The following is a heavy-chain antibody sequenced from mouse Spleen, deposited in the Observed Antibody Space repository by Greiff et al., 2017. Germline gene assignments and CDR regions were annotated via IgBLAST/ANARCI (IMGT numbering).Heavy chain of an antibody. CDR1: GYTFTDYN. D-gene: IGHD3-1*01. CDR2: INPNNGGT. J-gene: IGHJ2*01. CDR3: ARPTARAKGFDY. V-gene: IGHV1-18*01. Sequence: SGPELVKPGASVKIPCKASGYTFTDYNMDWVKQSHGKSLEWIGDINPNNGGTIYNQKFKGKATLTVDKSSSTAYMELRSLTSEDTAVYYCARPTARAKGFDYWGQGTTLTVSS.